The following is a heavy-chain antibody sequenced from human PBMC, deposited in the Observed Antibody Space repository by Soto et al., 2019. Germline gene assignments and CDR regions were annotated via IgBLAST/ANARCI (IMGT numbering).Heavy chain of an antibody. CDR1: GFTFSSYA. CDR3: AKESGGYCSGGSCYRPDI. J-gene: IGHJ3*02. D-gene: IGHD2-15*01. CDR2: ISGSGGST. V-gene: IGHV3-23*01. Sequence: EVQLLESGGGLVQPGGSLRLSCAASGFTFSSYAMSWVRQAPGKGLEWVSAISGSGGSTYYADSVKGRFTISRDNSKNTLYLQMNSLRAEDTAVYYCAKESGGYCSGGSCYRPDIWGQGTMVTVSS.